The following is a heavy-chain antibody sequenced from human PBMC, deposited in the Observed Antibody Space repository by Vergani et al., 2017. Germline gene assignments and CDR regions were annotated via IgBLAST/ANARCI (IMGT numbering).Heavy chain of an antibody. CDR2: IYSSGST. J-gene: IGHJ3*02. Sequence: QVQLQESGPGLLKPSRTLSLTCSFAGDSISSGNYYWNWIRQPAGKGLEWMGRIYSSGSTSYNPSIKSRITMSLDTSKNQFSLSLSSVTAADTAVYYCARGTFLHAFDNWGQGTVVTVSS. V-gene: IGHV4-61*02. CDR3: ARGTFLHAFDN. CDR1: GDSISSGNYY. D-gene: IGHD1-26*01.